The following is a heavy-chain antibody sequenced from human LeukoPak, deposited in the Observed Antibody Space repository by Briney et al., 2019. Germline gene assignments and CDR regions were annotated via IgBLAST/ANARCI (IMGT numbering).Heavy chain of an antibody. CDR1: GGSFSGYY. V-gene: IGHV4-34*01. CDR3: ARDPVAGTQGGAFDI. CDR2: INHSGST. Sequence: PSETLSLTCAVYGGSFSGYYWSWIRQPPGKGLEWIGEINHSGSTNYNPSLKSRVTISVDTSKNQFSLKLSSVTAADTAVYYCARDPVAGTQGGAFDIWGQGTMVTVSS. D-gene: IGHD6-19*01. J-gene: IGHJ3*02.